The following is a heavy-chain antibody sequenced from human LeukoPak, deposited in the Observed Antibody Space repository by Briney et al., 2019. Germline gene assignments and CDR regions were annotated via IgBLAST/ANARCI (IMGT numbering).Heavy chain of an antibody. CDR3: AREGYYYDSSGYYYGYYFDY. J-gene: IGHJ4*02. V-gene: IGHV1-18*01. CDR2: ISAYNGNT. Sequence: GASVKVSCKASGGTFSSNAISWVRQAPGQGLEWMGWISAYNGNTNYAQKLQGRVTMTTDTSTSTAYMELRSLRSDDTAVYYCAREGYYYDSSGYYYGYYFDYWGQGTLVTVSS. CDR1: GGTFSSNA. D-gene: IGHD3-22*01.